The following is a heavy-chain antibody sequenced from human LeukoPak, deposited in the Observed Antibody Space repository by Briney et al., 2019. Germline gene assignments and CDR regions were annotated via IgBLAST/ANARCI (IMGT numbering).Heavy chain of an antibody. J-gene: IGHJ5*02. CDR1: GFTFDDYG. D-gene: IGHD6-19*01. CDR3: AKDWSPYSRGWSPNPFDP. Sequence: PGRFLRLSCAASGFTFDDYGMHWVRQAPGKGLEWVSGISWNSGDIGYADSVKGRFTISRDNAKNSLYLQMSSLRAEDTALYYCAKDWSPYSRGWSPNPFDPWGQGTLVTVSS. CDR2: ISWNSGDI. V-gene: IGHV3-9*01.